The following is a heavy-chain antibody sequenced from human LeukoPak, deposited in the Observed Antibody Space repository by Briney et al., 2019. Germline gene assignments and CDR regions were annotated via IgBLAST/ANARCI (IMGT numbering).Heavy chain of an antibody. CDR1: GFTFSDYY. CDR2: ISSSSSYT. Sequence: PGGSLRLSCAASGFTFSDYYMSWIRQAPGKGLEWVSYISSSSSYTNYADSVKGRFTISRDNAKNSLYLQTNSLRAEDTAVYYCARDLYDSSGYYYFDYWGQGTLVTVSS. V-gene: IGHV3-11*05. J-gene: IGHJ4*02. CDR3: ARDLYDSSGYYYFDY. D-gene: IGHD3-22*01.